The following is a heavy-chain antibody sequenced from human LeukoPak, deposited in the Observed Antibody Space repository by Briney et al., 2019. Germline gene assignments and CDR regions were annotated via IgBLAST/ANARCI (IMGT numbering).Heavy chain of an antibody. CDR1: GFTFSSYD. J-gene: IGHJ4*02. Sequence: GRSLRLSCAASGFTFSSYDMHWVRQATGKGLEWVSAIGTAGDTYYPGSVKGRFTISRENAKNSLYLQMNSLRAGDTAVYYCARGSVGSSWTPFDYWGQGTLVTVSS. V-gene: IGHV3-13*01. D-gene: IGHD6-13*01. CDR2: IGTAGDT. CDR3: ARGSVGSSWTPFDY.